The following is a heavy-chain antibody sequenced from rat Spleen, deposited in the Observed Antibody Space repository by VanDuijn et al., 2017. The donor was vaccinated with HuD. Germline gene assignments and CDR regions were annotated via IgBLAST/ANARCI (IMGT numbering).Heavy chain of an antibody. CDR1: GFTFSNYY. D-gene: IGHD1-11*01. Sequence: EVQLVESGGGLVQPGRSLKLSCAASGFTFSNYYMAWVRQAPTKGLEWVAYISTGGGSTYYRDSVKGRFTISRDNAKNILYLQMDSLRSEDTATYYCGRRVFNYGGPYFYFDFWGPGTMVTVSS. CDR3: GRRVFNYGGPYFYFDF. CDR2: ISTGGGST. V-gene: IGHV5-25*01. J-gene: IGHJ1*01.